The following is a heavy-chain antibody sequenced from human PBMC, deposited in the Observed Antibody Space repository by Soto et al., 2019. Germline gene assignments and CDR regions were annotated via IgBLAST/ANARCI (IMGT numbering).Heavy chain of an antibody. CDR1: GFTFSSYS. V-gene: IGHV3-21*01. CDR2: ICSSSSYI. J-gene: IGHJ6*03. Sequence: EVQLVESGGGRVKLGGSRGLSWAASGFTFSSYSMNWVRQAPGKGRGGVSSICSSSSYIYYADSVKGRFTISRDNAKNSLYLQMNSLRAEDTAVYYCARDGGDNWNDGNYYYYYYMDVWGKGTTVTVSS. CDR3: ARDGGDNWNDGNYYYYYYMDV. D-gene: IGHD1-1*01.